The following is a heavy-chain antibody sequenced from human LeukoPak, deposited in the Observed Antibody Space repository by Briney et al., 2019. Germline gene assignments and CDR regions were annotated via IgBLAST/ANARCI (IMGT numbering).Heavy chain of an antibody. CDR2: IYTSGST. CDR1: GGSISSYY. D-gene: IGHD1-26*01. Sequence: PLETLSLTCTVSGGSISSYYWSWIRQPAGKGLEWIGRIYTSGSTNYNPSLKSRVTMSVDTSKNQFSLKLSSVTAADTAVYYCARDLPGYSGSYFIFDYWGQGTLVTVSS. V-gene: IGHV4-4*07. J-gene: IGHJ4*02. CDR3: ARDLPGYSGSYFIFDY.